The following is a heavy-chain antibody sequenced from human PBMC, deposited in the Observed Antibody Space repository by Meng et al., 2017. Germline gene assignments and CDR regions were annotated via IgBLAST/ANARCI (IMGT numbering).Heavy chain of an antibody. Sequence: QVQLQGSGPGLVKPSGTLSLTYAVSGGSISSSNWWSWVRQPPGKGLEWIGEIYHSGSTNYHPSLKSRVTISVDKSKNQFSLQLSSVTAADTAVYYCARVVAATTLFLDYWGQGTLVTVSS. CDR3: ARVVAATTLFLDY. D-gene: IGHD2-15*01. V-gene: IGHV4-4*02. CDR2: IYHSGST. J-gene: IGHJ4*02. CDR1: GGSISSSNW.